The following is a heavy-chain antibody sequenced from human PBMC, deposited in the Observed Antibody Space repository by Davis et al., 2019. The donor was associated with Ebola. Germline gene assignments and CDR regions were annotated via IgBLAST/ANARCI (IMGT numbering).Heavy chain of an antibody. CDR2: INHSGST. J-gene: IGHJ4*02. CDR1: GGSFSGYY. D-gene: IGHD6-19*01. Sequence: SETLSLTCAVYGGSFSGYYWSWIRQPPGKGLEWIGEINHSGSTNYNPSLKSRVTISVDTSKNQFSLKLSSVTAADTAVYYCARASGWSFDYWGQGTLVTVPS. V-gene: IGHV4-34*01. CDR3: ARASGWSFDY.